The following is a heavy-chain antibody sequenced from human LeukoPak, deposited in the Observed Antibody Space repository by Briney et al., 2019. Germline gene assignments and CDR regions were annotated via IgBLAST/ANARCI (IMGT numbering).Heavy chain of an antibody. CDR3: ARQHGYVGV. CDR1: GGSISSSSYY. J-gene: IGHJ3*01. CDR2: TYYSGST. V-gene: IGHV4-39*01. D-gene: IGHD5-12*01. Sequence: PSETLSLTCTVSGGSISSSSYYWGWIRQPPGKGLEWIGSTYYSGSTYYNPSLKSRVTISVDTSKNQFSLKLSSVTAADTAVYYCARQHGYVGVWGQGTMVTVSS.